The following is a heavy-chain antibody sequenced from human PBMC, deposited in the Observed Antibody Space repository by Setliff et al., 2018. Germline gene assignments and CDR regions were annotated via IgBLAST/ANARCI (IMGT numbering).Heavy chain of an antibody. D-gene: IGHD3-22*01. CDR3: ARAPRYFDPTGSYSDF. CDR1: GASVSGNSYY. Sequence: PSETLSLTCTVSGASVSGNSYYWGWIRQPPGKGLEWIASTYYSGNTYYNPSLKSRVTISVDTSKNQFSLKLTSVTAADTAVYYCARAPRYFDPTGSYSDFWGQGTLVTVSS. CDR2: TYYSGNT. V-gene: IGHV4-39*07. J-gene: IGHJ4*02.